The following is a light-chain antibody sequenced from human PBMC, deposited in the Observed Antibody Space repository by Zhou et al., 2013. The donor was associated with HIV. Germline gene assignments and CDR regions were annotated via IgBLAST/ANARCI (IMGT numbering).Light chain of an antibody. CDR1: QSVSSSY. V-gene: IGKV3-20*01. CDR2: GAS. CDR3: QQYGDSPST. Sequence: EIVLTQSPGTLSLSPGERATLSCRASQSVSSSYLAWYQQKPAQAPRLLIYGASRRATGIPDRFSGSGSGTDFTLTISRLEPEDFAVYYCQQYGDSPSTFGPGTTV. J-gene: IGKJ3*01.